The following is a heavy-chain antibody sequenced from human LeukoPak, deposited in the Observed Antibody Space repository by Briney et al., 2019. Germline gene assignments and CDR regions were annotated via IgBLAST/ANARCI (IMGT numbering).Heavy chain of an antibody. D-gene: IGHD3-3*01. Sequence: PSETLSLTCTVSGGSISSSSYYWCWIRQPPGKGLEWIGSIYYSGSTYYNPSLKSRVTISVDTSKNQFSLKLSSVTAADTAVYYCARRRLRYYASDYWGQGTLVTVSS. CDR3: ARRRLRYYASDY. CDR2: IYYSGST. CDR1: GGSISSSSYY. V-gene: IGHV4-39*01. J-gene: IGHJ4*02.